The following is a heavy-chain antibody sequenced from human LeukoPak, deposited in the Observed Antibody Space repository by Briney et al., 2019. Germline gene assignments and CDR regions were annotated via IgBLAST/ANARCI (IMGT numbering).Heavy chain of an antibody. CDR3: ARGPYVPFPNWYFDL. D-gene: IGHD3-10*02. CDR2: INPNSGGT. J-gene: IGHJ2*01. Sequence: ASVKVSCKASEYTFTGYYMHWVRQAPGQGLEWMGWINPNSGGTHYAPKFQGRVTMTRDTSISTAYMELSRLRSDDTAVYYCARGPYVPFPNWYFDLWGRGTLVAVSS. CDR1: EYTFTGYY. V-gene: IGHV1-2*02.